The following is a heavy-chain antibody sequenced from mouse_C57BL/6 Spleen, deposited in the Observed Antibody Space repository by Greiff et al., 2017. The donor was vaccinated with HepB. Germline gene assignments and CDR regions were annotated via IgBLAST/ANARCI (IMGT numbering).Heavy chain of an antibody. CDR1: GFNIKDYY. Sequence: EVQLQQSGAELVRPGASVKLSCTASGFNIKDYYMHWVKQRPEQGLEWIGRIDPEDGDTEYAPKFQGKATMTADTSSNTAYLQLSSLTSEDTAVYYCTPIYYGNLYYFDYWGQGTTLTVSS. J-gene: IGHJ2*01. CDR3: TPIYYGNLYYFDY. V-gene: IGHV14-1*01. CDR2: IDPEDGDT. D-gene: IGHD2-1*01.